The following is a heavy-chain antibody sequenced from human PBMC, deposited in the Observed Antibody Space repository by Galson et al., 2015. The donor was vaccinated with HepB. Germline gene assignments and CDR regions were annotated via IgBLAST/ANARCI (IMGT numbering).Heavy chain of an antibody. Sequence: SVKVSCKVSGYTLTELSMHWVRQAPGKGLEWMGGFDPEDGETIYAQKFQGRVTMTEDTSTDTAYMELSSLRSEDTAVYYCATVYSSGWNPLDYWGQGTLVTVSS. J-gene: IGHJ4*02. CDR2: FDPEDGET. CDR3: ATVYSSGWNPLDY. D-gene: IGHD6-19*01. CDR1: GYTLTELS. V-gene: IGHV1-24*01.